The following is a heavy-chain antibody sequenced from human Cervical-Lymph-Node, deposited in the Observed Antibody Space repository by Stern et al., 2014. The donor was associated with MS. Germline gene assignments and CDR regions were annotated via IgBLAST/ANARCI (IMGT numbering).Heavy chain of an antibody. CDR3: ARGSASSGGSDL. V-gene: IGHV1-8*01. CDR1: GYTFLDYD. J-gene: IGHJ5*02. Sequence: QVQLVQSGAEVKKPGASVRVSCKASGYTFLDYDINWVRQAPGQGLEWLGWMRPTSGTTGSAKHGQGRIAMARDTSINTAYMELSDVRSDDTAVYFCARGSASSGGSDLWGQGTLISVSS. CDR2: MRPTSGTT. D-gene: IGHD3-10*01.